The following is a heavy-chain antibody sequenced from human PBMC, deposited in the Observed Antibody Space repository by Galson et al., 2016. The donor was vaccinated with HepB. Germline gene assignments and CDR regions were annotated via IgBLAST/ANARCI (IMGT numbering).Heavy chain of an antibody. V-gene: IGHV1-46*01. CDR2: INPSGTST. CDR3: ARTEMINDAFDF. CDR1: GYTFTNYY. J-gene: IGHJ3*01. Sequence: SVKVSCKASGYTFTNYYMHWVRQAPGQGLEWMGIINPSGTSTNYAQKFQGRVIMTRDTSTSTVYMELSSLIYEDTAVYYCARTEMINDAFDFWGQGTMVTVSS. D-gene: IGHD3-16*01.